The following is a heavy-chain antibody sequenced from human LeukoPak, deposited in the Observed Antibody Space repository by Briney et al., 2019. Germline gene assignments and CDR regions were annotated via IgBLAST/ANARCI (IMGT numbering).Heavy chain of an antibody. V-gene: IGHV1-18*01. J-gene: IGHJ4*02. CDR3: ARPRVDSSGYYVYYFDY. D-gene: IGHD3-22*01. Sequence: GASVKVSCKASGYTFTSYGISWVRQAPGQGLEWMGWISAYNGNTNYAQKLQGRVTMTTDTSTSTAYMEMRSLRSDDTAVYYCARPRVDSSGYYVYYFDYWGQGTLVTVSS. CDR2: ISAYNGNT. CDR1: GYTFTSYG.